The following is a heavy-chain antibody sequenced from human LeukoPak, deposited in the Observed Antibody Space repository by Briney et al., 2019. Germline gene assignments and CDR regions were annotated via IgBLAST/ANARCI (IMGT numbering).Heavy chain of an antibody. CDR3: ARYYYDSSGYYSGNYFDY. D-gene: IGHD3-22*01. J-gene: IGHJ4*02. Sequence: SETLSLTCTVSGGSISSSSYYWGRIRQPPGKGLEWIGSIYYSGSTYYNPSLKSRVTISVDTSKNQFSLKLSSVTAADTAVYYCARYYYDSSGYYSGNYFDYWGQGTLVTVSS. CDR1: GGSISSSSYY. V-gene: IGHV4-39*01. CDR2: IYYSGST.